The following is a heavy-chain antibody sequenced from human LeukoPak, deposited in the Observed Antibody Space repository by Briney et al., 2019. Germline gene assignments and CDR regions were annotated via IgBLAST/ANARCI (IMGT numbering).Heavy chain of an antibody. V-gene: IGHV4-31*03. CDR3: ARGGQLLYDWFDP. Sequence: SQTLSLTCTVSGGSISSGGYYWSWIRQHPGKGLEWIGHIYYSGSTYYNPSLKSRVTISVGTSKNQFSLKLSSVTAADTAVYYCARGGQLLYDWFDPWGQGTLVTVSS. CDR1: GGSISSGGYY. J-gene: IGHJ5*02. CDR2: IYYSGST. D-gene: IGHD2-2*02.